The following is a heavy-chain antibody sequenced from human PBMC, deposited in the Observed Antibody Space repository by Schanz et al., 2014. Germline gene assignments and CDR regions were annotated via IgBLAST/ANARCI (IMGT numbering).Heavy chain of an antibody. CDR1: GFTFSSYA. J-gene: IGHJ4*02. CDR2: ISGSGGST. V-gene: IGHV3-23*04. CDR3: ARDRGYCSGGSCLTFDY. D-gene: IGHD2-15*01. Sequence: EVQLVESGGYLVQPGGSLRLSCAASGFTFSSYAMSWVRQAPGKGLEWVSGISGSGGSTYYADSVKGRFTISRDNSKNTLYLQMNTLRAEDTAVYYCARDRGYCSGGSCLTFDYWGQGTLVTDSS.